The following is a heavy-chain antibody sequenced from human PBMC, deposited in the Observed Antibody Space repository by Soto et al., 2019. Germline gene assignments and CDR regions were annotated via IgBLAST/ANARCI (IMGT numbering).Heavy chain of an antibody. D-gene: IGHD1-26*01. CDR2: VDRSGST. CDR1: GESFSGYY. Sequence: QVQLHQWGAELLKPSETLSLTCAVYGESFSGYYWSWIRQPPGEGLEWIGEVDRSGSTNYNPSLKSRVTVSADTSKNQFSLGLTSVTAADTAVYYCARAAIQGQQVEGQPPTSQTRDYWGQGMLVTVSA. CDR3: ARAAIQGQQVEGQPPTSQTRDY. V-gene: IGHV4-34*01. J-gene: IGHJ4*02.